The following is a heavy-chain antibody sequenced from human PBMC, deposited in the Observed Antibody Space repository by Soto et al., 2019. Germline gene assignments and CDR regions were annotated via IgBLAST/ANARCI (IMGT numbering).Heavy chain of an antibody. J-gene: IGHJ4*02. CDR3: AKDGRDVPSYFDY. V-gene: IGHV3-23*04. CDR1: GFTASTSA. CDR2: INGVDSFGTAAT. Sequence: EVQLVVSGGGLVQPGGSLTLSCEASGFTASTSAMGWVRRAPGKGLEWVSSINGVDSFGTAATYYAESLKGRVTISRDHFKNTLYLEMNSLRPEDTAVYFCAKDGRDVPSYFDYWGQGALVTVSS.